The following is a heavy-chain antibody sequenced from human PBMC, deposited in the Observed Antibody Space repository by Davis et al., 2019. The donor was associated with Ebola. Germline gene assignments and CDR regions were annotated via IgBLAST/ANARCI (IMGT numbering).Heavy chain of an antibody. D-gene: IGHD3-22*01. CDR3: ALSSRRYYYDSSGYYSNYYGMDV. CDR2: TYYRSKWYN. CDR1: GDSVSSNSAA. J-gene: IGHJ6*02. Sequence: SQTLSLTCAISGDSVSSNSAAWNWIRQSPSRGLEWLGWTYYRSKWYNDYAVSVKSRITINPDTSKNQFSLQLNSGTPEDTAVYYCALSSRRYYYDSSGYYSNYYGMDVWGQGTTVTVSS. V-gene: IGHV6-1*01.